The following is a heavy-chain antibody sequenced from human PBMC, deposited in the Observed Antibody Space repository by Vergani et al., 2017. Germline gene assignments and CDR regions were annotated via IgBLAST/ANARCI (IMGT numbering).Heavy chain of an antibody. Sequence: QVQLQESGPGLVKPSETLSLTCTVSGGSVSSGSYYWSWIRQPPGKGLEWIGYIYYSGSTNYNPSLKSRVTISVDTSKNQFSLKLSSVTAADTAVYYCARTSRAAYQPLPRPGRSPPNWFDPWGQGTLVTVSS. D-gene: IGHD2-2*01. CDR1: GGSVSSGSYY. V-gene: IGHV4-61*01. CDR3: ARTSRAAYQPLPRPGRSPPNWFDP. CDR2: IYYSGST. J-gene: IGHJ5*02.